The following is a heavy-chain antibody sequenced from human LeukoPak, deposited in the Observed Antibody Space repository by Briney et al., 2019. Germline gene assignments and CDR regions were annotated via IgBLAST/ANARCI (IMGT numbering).Heavy chain of an antibody. Sequence: GGSLRLSCAASGFTFSNYDMHWVRQAAGKGLEWVSAIGTAGDTYYPGSVKGRFTISRENAKNSLYLQMNSLSAGDTAVYYCASSPVYSSSWYAIDNWGQGTLVTVSS. CDR2: IGTAGDT. CDR3: ASSPVYSSSWYAIDN. CDR1: GFTFSNYD. J-gene: IGHJ4*02. D-gene: IGHD6-13*01. V-gene: IGHV3-13*01.